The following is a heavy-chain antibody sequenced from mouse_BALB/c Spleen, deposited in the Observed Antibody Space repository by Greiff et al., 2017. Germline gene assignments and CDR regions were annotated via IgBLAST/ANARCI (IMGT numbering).Heavy chain of an antibody. V-gene: IGHV5-17*02. CDR1: GFTFSSFG. CDR3: ARDGYYGYWYFDV. J-gene: IGHJ1*01. CDR2: ISSGSSTI. Sequence: DVQLVESGGGLVQPGGSRKLSCAASGFTFSSFGMHWVRQAPEKGLEWVAYISSGSSTIYYADTVKGRFTISRDNPKNTLFLQMTSLRSEDTAMYYCARDGYYGYWYFDVWGAGTTVTVSS. D-gene: IGHD2-3*01.